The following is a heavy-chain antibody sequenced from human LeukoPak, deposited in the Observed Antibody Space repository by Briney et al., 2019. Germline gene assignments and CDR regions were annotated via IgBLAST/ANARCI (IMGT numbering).Heavy chain of an antibody. Sequence: SETLSLTCTVSGGSISNYYWSWVRQPPGKGLEWIGYIYYSGTTNYNPSLESRVTISVDTSNNQFSLKLSSVTAADTAVYYCARERAIVPYYYGMDVWGQGTTVTVSS. CDR1: GGSISNYY. V-gene: IGHV4-59*01. J-gene: IGHJ6*02. CDR2: IYYSGTT. CDR3: ARERAIVPYYYGMDV. D-gene: IGHD2-2*01.